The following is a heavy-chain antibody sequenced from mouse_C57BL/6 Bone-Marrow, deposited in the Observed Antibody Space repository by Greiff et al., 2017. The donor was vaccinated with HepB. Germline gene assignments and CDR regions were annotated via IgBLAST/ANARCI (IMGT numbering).Heavy chain of an antibody. V-gene: IGHV14-2*01. CDR1: GFNIKDYY. CDR2: IDPEDGET. CDR3: ARKEGSGLYYFDY. J-gene: IGHJ2*01. D-gene: IGHD3-2*02. Sequence: EVKLMESGAELVKPGASVKLSCTASGFNIKDYYMHWVKQRTEQGLEWIGRIDPEDGETKYAPKFQGKATLTADKSSSTAYMQLSSLTSEDSAVYFCARKEGSGLYYFDYWGQGTTLTVSS.